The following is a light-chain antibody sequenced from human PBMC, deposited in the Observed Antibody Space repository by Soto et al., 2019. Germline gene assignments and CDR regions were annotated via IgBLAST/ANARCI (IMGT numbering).Light chain of an antibody. CDR2: AAS. CDR1: QAISDN. V-gene: IGKV1-17*03. CDR3: LQHKNYPVT. J-gene: IGKJ5*01. Sequence: DIQMTQSPSAMSASVGDRVTITCRASQAISDNLVWFQQKPGKVPKRLIYAASSLPSEVPSRFSGGGFGRELSLTISSLQPEEFATNYCLQHKNYPVTFGQGTRLEIK.